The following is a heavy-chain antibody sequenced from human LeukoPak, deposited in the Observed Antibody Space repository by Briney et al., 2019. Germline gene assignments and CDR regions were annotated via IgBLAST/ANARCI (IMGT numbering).Heavy chain of an antibody. J-gene: IGHJ3*02. CDR1: GFIFSKYT. CDR2: ISSSSTYI. V-gene: IGHV3-21*01. D-gene: IGHD6-19*01. Sequence: GGSLRLSCAASGFIFSKYTMNWVRQAPGKGLEWVSSISSSSTYIYYADSVKGRFAISRDNAKDSLYLQMNSLRAEDTAVYYCTRQPERSSGLYSDAFDIWGQGTMVTVSS. CDR3: TRQPERSSGLYSDAFDI.